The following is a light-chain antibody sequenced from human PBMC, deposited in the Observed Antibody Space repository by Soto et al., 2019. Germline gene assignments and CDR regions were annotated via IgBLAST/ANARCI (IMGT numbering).Light chain of an antibody. Sequence: EIVMTQSPATMSVAPGERATLSCRASQSVSTMVAWYQQRSGQAPRLLIYDVSSRATGIPDRFSGSGSGTDFTLTISRLEPEDFAVYYCQQYGSSPTFGQGTKVDIK. J-gene: IGKJ1*01. CDR1: QSVSTM. V-gene: IGKV3-20*01. CDR2: DVS. CDR3: QQYGSSPT.